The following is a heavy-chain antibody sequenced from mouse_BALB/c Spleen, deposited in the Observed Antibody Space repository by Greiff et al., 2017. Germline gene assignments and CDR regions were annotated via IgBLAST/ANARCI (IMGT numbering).Heavy chain of an antibody. V-gene: IGHV5-17*02. CDR1: GFTFSSFG. J-gene: IGHJ2*01. CDR3: ARGDYGPFDY. Sequence: VQLQQSGGGLVQPGGSRKLSCAASGFTFSSFGMHWVRQAPEKGLEWVAYISSGSSTIYYADTVKGRFTISRDNPKNTLFLQMTSLRSEDTAMYYCARGDYGPFDYWGQGTTLTVSS. D-gene: IGHD1-2*01. CDR2: ISSGSSTI.